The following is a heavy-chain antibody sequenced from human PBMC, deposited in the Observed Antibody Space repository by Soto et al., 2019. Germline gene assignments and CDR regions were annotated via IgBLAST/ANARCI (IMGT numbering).Heavy chain of an antibody. Sequence: EVQLVESGGGLVKPGGSLRLSCAASGFTFSTYSMHWVRQAPGKGLEWVSSISSSSSYIFYADSVKGRFTISKDNAKSSLYLQMNSLRADDTAVYYCATSRTVQRGLGSCSSNTCCSDFWGQGTLVTVSP. J-gene: IGHJ4*02. CDR1: GFTFSTYS. D-gene: IGHD2-2*01. V-gene: IGHV3-21*01. CDR3: ATSRTVQRGLGSCSSNTCCSDF. CDR2: ISSSSSYI.